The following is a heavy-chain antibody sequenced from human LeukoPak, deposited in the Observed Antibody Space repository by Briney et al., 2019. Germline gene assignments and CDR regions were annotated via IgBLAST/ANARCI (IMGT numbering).Heavy chain of an antibody. V-gene: IGHV3-48*04. CDR1: GFTFSSYS. Sequence: GGSLRLSCAASGFTFSSYSMNWVRQAPGKGLEWVSYISSSSSTIYYADSVKGRFTISRDNAKNSLYLQMNSLRAEDTAVYYCARESGPRKGYSSGWYSFDPWGQGTLVTVSS. CDR3: ARESGPRKGYSSGWYSFDP. CDR2: ISSSSSTI. J-gene: IGHJ5*02. D-gene: IGHD6-19*01.